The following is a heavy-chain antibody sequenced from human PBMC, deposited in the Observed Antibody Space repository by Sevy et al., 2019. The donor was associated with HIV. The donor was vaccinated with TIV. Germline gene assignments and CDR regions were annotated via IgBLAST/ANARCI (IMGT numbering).Heavy chain of an antibody. Sequence: GGSLRLSCAASGFTFSTYAMTWVRQAPGRGLEWVSVISFSGGSTYYADSVKGRFTISKDNTKNTLYLQMNSLRAEDTAVYYCAKDRVAMAYYTGDFDYWGQVTLVTVSS. CDR2: ISFSGGST. CDR3: AKDRVAMAYYTGDFDY. J-gene: IGHJ4*02. V-gene: IGHV3-23*01. D-gene: IGHD3-3*01. CDR1: GFTFSTYA.